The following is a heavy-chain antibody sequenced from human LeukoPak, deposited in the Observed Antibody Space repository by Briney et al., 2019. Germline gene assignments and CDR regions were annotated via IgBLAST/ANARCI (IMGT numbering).Heavy chain of an antibody. J-gene: IGHJ5*02. D-gene: IGHD3-3*01. V-gene: IGHV1-69*02. Sequence: SVKVSCKASGTFTDYSISWVRQAPGQGLEWMGRIIPILGQTDYTQKFHDRVTFTADKSTTTAYMELTSLSSEDTAIYYCVVSGYYYDWFDPWGQGTLVTV. CDR2: IIPILGQT. CDR1: GTFTDYS. CDR3: VVSGYYYDWFDP.